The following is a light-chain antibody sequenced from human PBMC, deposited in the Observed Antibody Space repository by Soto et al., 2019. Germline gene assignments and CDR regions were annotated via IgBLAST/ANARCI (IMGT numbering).Light chain of an antibody. J-gene: IGKJ5*01. CDR1: QSVSSY. CDR2: DAS. CDR3: QQRSNWPRSIT. Sequence: EIVLTQSPATLSLSPGERATLSCRASQSVSSYLAWYQQKPGQAPRLLIYDASNRATGIPARLSGSGSGTDFTVTISSLEPEDFAVYYCQQRSNWPRSITFGQGTRLEIK. V-gene: IGKV3-11*01.